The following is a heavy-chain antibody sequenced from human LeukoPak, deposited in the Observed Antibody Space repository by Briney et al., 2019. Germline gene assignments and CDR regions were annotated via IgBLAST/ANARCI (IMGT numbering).Heavy chain of an antibody. V-gene: IGHV3-48*03. CDR2: ISSSGSTI. CDR3: ARDRGSGFGY. Sequence: GGSLRLSCAASGFTFSSYEMNWVRQAPGKGLEWVSYISSSGSTIYYADPVKGRFTISRDNAKNSLYLQMNSLRAEDTAVYYCARDRGSGFGYWGQGTLVTVSS. J-gene: IGHJ4*02. D-gene: IGHD2-15*01. CDR1: GFTFSSYE.